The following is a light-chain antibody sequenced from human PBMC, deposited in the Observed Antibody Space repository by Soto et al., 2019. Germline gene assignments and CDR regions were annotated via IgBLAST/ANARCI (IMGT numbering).Light chain of an antibody. Sequence: DIQMTQSPSTLSASVGDRVTITCRASRSISTWLAWYQQKSGKAPNLLIYDVSILQSGVPSRFSGSGSGTEFILTISSLQPDDFASYYCQQYDSFPLAFGGGTKVEIK. V-gene: IGKV1-5*01. CDR2: DVS. CDR1: RSISTW. J-gene: IGKJ4*01. CDR3: QQYDSFPLA.